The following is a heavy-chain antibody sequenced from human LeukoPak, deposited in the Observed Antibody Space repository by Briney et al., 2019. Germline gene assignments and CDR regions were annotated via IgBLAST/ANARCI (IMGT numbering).Heavy chain of an antibody. CDR2: IYYSGNT. V-gene: IGHV4-59*12. D-gene: IGHD3-10*01. CDR3: ARDFSYGSGT. Sequence: SETLSLTCTVSGGSISTYYWSWIRQPPGKGLEWIGYIYYSGNTDHNPSLKSRVTISVDTSKNQFSLKLSSVTAADTAVYYCARDFSYGSGTWGQGTLVTVSS. CDR1: GGSISTYY. J-gene: IGHJ5*02.